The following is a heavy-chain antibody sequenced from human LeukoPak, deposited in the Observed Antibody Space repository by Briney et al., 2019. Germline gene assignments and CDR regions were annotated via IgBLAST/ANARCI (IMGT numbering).Heavy chain of an antibody. Sequence: SGGSLRLSCAASGFTFSSYGMHWVRQAPGKGLEWVEVISYDGSNKYYADSVKGRFTISRDNSKNTLYLQMNSLRAEDTAVYYCAKAKYSSGWDYYYYGMDVWGQGTTVTVSS. J-gene: IGHJ6*02. V-gene: IGHV3-30*18. CDR3: AKAKYSSGWDYYYYGMDV. D-gene: IGHD6-19*01. CDR1: GFTFSSYG. CDR2: ISYDGSNK.